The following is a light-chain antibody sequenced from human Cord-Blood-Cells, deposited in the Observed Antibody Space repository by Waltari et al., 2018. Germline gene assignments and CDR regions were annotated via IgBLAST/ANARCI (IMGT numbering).Light chain of an antibody. CDR2: DVS. Sequence: QSALPHPASVSGSPAQSITLSSPAPTRDSGGYHYVSWDQQQPGKAPKLMIYDVSNRPSGVSNRFSGSKSGNTASLTISGLQAEDEADYYCSSYTSSSTYVFGTGTKVTVL. V-gene: IGLV2-14*01. J-gene: IGLJ1*01. CDR3: SSYTSSSTYV. CDR1: TRDSGGYHY.